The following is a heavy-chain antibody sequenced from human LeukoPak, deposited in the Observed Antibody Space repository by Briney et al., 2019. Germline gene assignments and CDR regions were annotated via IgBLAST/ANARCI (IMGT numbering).Heavy chain of an antibody. CDR1: GGTFSSYA. Sequence: SVKVSCKASGGTFSSYAISWVRQAPGQGLEWMGGIIPIFGTANYAQKFQGRVTITADESTSTAYMELSSLRSEDTAVYYCARAWGGYGFRYYYYYYMDVWGKGTTVTVSS. D-gene: IGHD3-16*01. CDR3: ARAWGGYGFRYYYYYYMDV. CDR2: IIPIFGTA. V-gene: IGHV1-69*13. J-gene: IGHJ6*03.